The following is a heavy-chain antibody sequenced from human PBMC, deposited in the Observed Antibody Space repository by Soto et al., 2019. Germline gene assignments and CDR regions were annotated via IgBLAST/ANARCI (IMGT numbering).Heavy chain of an antibody. Sequence: GSLRLSCAASGFTFSGHAMHWVRQAPGKGLEWLATISHNTKNTYYADSMKGRFSISRDNPKNTLYLQINSLRADDTAVYYCATDPDEDQLNPGGSFDSWGQGTLVTVSS. CDR2: ISHNTKNT. J-gene: IGHJ4*02. CDR3: ATDPDEDQLNPGGSFDS. CDR1: GFTFSGHA. D-gene: IGHD1-1*01. V-gene: IGHV3-30*04.